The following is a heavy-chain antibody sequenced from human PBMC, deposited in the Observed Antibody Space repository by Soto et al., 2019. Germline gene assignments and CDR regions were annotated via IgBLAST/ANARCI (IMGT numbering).Heavy chain of an antibody. CDR2: TYYRSKWYN. CDR1: GDSVSSNSAA. V-gene: IGHV6-1*01. Sequence: PSQTLSLTCAISGDSVSSNSAAWNWIRQSPSRGLEWLGRTYYRSKWYNDYAVSVKSRITINPDTSKNQFSLQLNSVTPEDTAVYYCAREWIGSGWHRAPGYYGMDVWGQGTTVTVSS. D-gene: IGHD6-19*01. CDR3: AREWIGSGWHRAPGYYGMDV. J-gene: IGHJ6*02.